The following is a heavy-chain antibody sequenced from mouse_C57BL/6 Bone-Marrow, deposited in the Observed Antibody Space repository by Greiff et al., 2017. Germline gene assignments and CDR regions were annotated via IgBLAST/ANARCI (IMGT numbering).Heavy chain of an antibody. D-gene: IGHD1-1*01. CDR1: GYAFSSYW. V-gene: IGHV1-80*01. Sequence: VQLQASGAELVKPGASVKISCKASGYAFSSYWMNWVKQRPGKGLEWIGQIYPGDGDTNYNGKFKGKATLTADKSSSTAYRQLSSLTAEDSAVYLCARSSGSSYWGQGTLVTVSA. J-gene: IGHJ3*01. CDR2: IYPGDGDT. CDR3: ARSSGSSY.